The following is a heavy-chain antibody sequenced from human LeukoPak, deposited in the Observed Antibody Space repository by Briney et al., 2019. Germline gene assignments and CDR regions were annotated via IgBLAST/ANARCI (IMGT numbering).Heavy chain of an antibody. V-gene: IGHV3-74*01. CDR3: TGGFGHNWSPFEN. D-gene: IGHD1-1*01. CDR1: GLTFRNYW. J-gene: IGHJ4*02. Sequence: PGGSLRLSCAVSGLTFRNYWVHWVRQAPGKGLVWVSRINGDGSDISYADSVKGRFTISRDNAKNTLSLQMNSLTDDDTALYYCTGGFGHNWSPFENWGQGTLVTVSS. CDR2: INGDGSDI.